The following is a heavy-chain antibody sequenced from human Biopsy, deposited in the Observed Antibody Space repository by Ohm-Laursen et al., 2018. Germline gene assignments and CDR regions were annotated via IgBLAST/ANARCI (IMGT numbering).Heavy chain of an antibody. V-gene: IGHV1-2*02. D-gene: IGHD3-10*01. CDR1: GHTLTGHY. CDR2: MNPDSGGT. Sequence: ASVKVSCNASGHTLTGHYMHWVRQAPGQGPEWMGWMNPDSGGTKYAQKFQGRVTMTRDTSISTAHMELSSLRSDDTAVYYCARDSGDGSGNYGGCFDPWGQGTLVTVSS. J-gene: IGHJ5*02. CDR3: ARDSGDGSGNYGGCFDP.